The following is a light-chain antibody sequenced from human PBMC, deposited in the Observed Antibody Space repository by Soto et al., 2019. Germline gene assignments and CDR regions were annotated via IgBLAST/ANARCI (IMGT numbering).Light chain of an antibody. V-gene: IGKV1-5*03. CDR2: RAS. CDR3: QQYSSHIYT. Sequence: DIQMTQSPSTLSASVGDRVTITCRASQNIRSSLAWYQQKSGKTPKVLIHRASSLKSGGPSRFSGSGSGTEFTVTISSLQPDDFATYYCQQYSSHIYTLGQGTKLEIK. CDR1: QNIRSS. J-gene: IGKJ2*01.